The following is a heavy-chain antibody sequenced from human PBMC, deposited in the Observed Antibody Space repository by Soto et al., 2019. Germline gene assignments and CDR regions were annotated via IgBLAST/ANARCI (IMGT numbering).Heavy chain of an antibody. V-gene: IGHV1-69*01. CDR1: ADTFSSSA. Sequence: QVQLVQSGAEVKKPGSSVKVSCKASADTFSSSAFSWVRQAPGQGREWMGGSIPFFHAANYAQRIQGRVTITADESTSTVYMELSSLRSEDTALYYCASDLISIYPYYGMDVWGQGTTVTVSS. CDR2: SIPFFHAA. CDR3: ASDLISIYPYYGMDV. J-gene: IGHJ6*02.